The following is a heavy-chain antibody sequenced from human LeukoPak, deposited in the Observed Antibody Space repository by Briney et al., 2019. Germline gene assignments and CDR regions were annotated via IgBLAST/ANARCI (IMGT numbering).Heavy chain of an antibody. Sequence: SETLSLTCTVSGYSISRGYYWGWIRQPPGKGLEWIGSIYHSGSTYYNPSLKSRVTISVDTSKNQFSLKLRSVTAADTAVYYCARGFSYYYDSSDYFNFDYWGQGTLVTVSS. CDR1: GYSISRGYY. J-gene: IGHJ4*02. CDR3: ARGFSYYYDSSDYFNFDY. V-gene: IGHV4-38-2*02. CDR2: IYHSGST. D-gene: IGHD3-22*01.